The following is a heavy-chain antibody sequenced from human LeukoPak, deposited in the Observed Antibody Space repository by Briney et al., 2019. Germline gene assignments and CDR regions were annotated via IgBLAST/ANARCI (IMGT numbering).Heavy chain of an antibody. CDR3: ARWEIRGTAHQLDY. Sequence: GGSLRLSCAASGFTLSSHWMTWVRQAPGKGLEWAANINQDGSAKYYVDSVKGRFTISRDNAKNSMYLQMNRLRVEDTAVYYCARWEIRGTAHQLDYWGQGTLVTVSS. J-gene: IGHJ4*02. V-gene: IGHV3-7*01. D-gene: IGHD1-7*01. CDR2: INQDGSAK. CDR1: GFTLSSHW.